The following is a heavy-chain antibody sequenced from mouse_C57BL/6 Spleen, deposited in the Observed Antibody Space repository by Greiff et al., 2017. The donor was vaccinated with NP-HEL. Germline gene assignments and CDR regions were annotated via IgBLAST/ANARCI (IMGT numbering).Heavy chain of an antibody. CDR3: TRVLRAYYCDY. J-gene: IGHJ2*01. CDR1: GYTFTDYE. CDR2: IDPETGGT. Sequence: QVQLQQSGAELVRPGASVTLSCKASGYTFTDYEMHWVKQTPVHGLEWIGAIDPETGGTAYNQKFTGKAILTAAKSSSTAYMELRSLTSEDSAVYYCTRVLRAYYCDYWGQGTTLTVSS. V-gene: IGHV1-15*01. D-gene: IGHD1-1*01.